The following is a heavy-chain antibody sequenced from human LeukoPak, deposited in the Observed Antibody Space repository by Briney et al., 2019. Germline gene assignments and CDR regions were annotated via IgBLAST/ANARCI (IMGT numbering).Heavy chain of an antibody. CDR3: ARGQLVIDAFDI. CDR2: ISSSSSYI. J-gene: IGHJ3*02. CDR1: GFTFSSYS. D-gene: IGHD6-13*01. Sequence: GGSLRLSCAASGFTFSSYSMNWVRQAPGKGLEWVSSISSSSSYIYYADSVKGRFTISRDNAKNSLHLQMNSLRAEDTAVYYCARGQLVIDAFDIWGQGTMATVSS. V-gene: IGHV3-21*01.